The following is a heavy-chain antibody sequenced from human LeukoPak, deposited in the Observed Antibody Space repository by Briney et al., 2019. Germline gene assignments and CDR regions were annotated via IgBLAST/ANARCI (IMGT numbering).Heavy chain of an antibody. CDR3: ARHSYGYSGYDWVLGDAFDI. Sequence: PSETLSLTCTVSGGSISSYYWSWIRQPPGKGLEWIGYIYYSGSTNYNPSLKSRVTISVDTSKNQFSLRLSSVTAADTAVFYCARHSYGYSGYDWVLGDAFDIWGQGTMVTVSS. CDR2: IYYSGST. D-gene: IGHD5-12*01. V-gene: IGHV4-59*01. J-gene: IGHJ3*02. CDR1: GGSISSYY.